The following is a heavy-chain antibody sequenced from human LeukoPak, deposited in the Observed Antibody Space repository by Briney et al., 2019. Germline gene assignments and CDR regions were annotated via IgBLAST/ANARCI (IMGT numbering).Heavy chain of an antibody. CDR3: ARQQWLDGAYYFDY. J-gene: IGHJ4*02. CDR1: GFTFSSSS. V-gene: IGHV3-21*01. D-gene: IGHD6-19*01. Sequence: PGGSLRLSCAASGFTFSSSSMNWVRQAPGKGPEWVSSISTSSSYIYYADSVKGRFTISRDNARNSLYLQMNILRAEDTAVYYCARQQWLDGAYYFDYWGQGTLVTVSS. CDR2: ISTSSSYI.